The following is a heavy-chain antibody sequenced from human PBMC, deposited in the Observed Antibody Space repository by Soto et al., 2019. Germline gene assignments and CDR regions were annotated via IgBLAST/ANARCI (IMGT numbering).Heavy chain of an antibody. V-gene: IGHV4-4*02. CDR3: ASVFGSH. Sequence: QVQLQESGPGLVRPSGTLSLTCAVSGGSISSSDWWSWVRQPPGKGLEWIGDIYHSGSTNFNPSLKSRVTLSVDKSKNQFSLKLSSVTAADTAFYYCASVFGSHWGQGTLVTVSS. J-gene: IGHJ4*02. CDR2: IYHSGST. D-gene: IGHD2-21*01. CDR1: GGSISSSDW.